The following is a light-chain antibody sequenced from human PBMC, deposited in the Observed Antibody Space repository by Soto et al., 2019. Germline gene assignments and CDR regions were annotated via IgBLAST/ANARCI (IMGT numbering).Light chain of an antibody. CDR2: EVS. CDR3: SSYTSSSTWV. Sequence: QSALTQPASVSGSPGQSITISCTGTSSDVGSYNYVSWYQQYPGKVPKLMIYEVSTRPSGVSNRFSGSKSGNTASLTISGLQAEDEADYYCSSYTSSSTWVFGGGTKLTVL. CDR1: SSDVGSYNY. J-gene: IGLJ3*02. V-gene: IGLV2-14*01.